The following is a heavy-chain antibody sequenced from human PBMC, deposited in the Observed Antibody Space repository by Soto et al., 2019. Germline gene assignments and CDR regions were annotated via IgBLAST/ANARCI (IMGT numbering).Heavy chain of an antibody. D-gene: IGHD3-3*01. CDR1: GGSISSYY. CDR3: AGARTYYDFWSGISGFDY. J-gene: IGHJ4*02. Sequence: SETLSLTCTVSGGSISSYYWSWIRQPPGKGLEWIGYIYYSGSTNYNPSLKSRVTISVDTSKNQFSLKLSSVTAADTAVYYCAGARTYYDFWSGISGFDYWGQGTLVTVSS. V-gene: IGHV4-59*01. CDR2: IYYSGST.